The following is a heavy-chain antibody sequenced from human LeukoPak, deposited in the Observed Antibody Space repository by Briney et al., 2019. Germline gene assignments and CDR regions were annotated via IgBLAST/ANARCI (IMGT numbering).Heavy chain of an antibody. Sequence: GGSLRLSCAASGFTFSSYSMNWVRQAPGKGLEWVPSIGSSSSYIYYADSVKGRFTISRDNAKNSLYLQMNSLRAEDTAVYYCARVYSTIFGVVRNWFDPWGQGTLVTVSS. CDR1: GFTFSSYS. CDR2: IGSSSSYI. D-gene: IGHD3-3*01. J-gene: IGHJ5*02. V-gene: IGHV3-21*01. CDR3: ARVYSTIFGVVRNWFDP.